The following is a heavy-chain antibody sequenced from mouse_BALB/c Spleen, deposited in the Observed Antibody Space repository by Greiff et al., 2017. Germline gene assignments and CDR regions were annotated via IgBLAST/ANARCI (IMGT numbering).Heavy chain of an antibody. CDR2: INPSTGYT. CDR3: ARLGVYYGNPFAY. J-gene: IGHJ3*01. CDR1: GYTFTSYW. V-gene: IGHV1-7*01. D-gene: IGHD2-1*01. Sequence: VKLMESGAELAKPGASVKMSCKASGYTFTSYWMHWVKQRPGQGLEWIGYINPSTGYTEYNQKFKDKATLTADKSSSTAYMQLSSLTSEDSAVYYCARLGVYYGNPFAYWGQGTLVTVSS.